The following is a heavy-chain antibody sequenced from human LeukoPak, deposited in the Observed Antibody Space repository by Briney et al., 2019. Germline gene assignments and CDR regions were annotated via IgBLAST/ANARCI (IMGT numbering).Heavy chain of an antibody. CDR1: GFPFSSYG. J-gene: IGHJ5*02. V-gene: IGHV3-33*06. D-gene: IGHD6-13*01. CDR3: AKEVSSSWYKGWFDP. Sequence: PGGSLRLSCAASGFPFSSYGMHWVRQAPGKGLEWVAVIWYDGSNKYYADSVKGRFTISRYNSKNTLYLQMNSLRAEDTAVYYCAKEVSSSWYKGWFDPWGQGTLVTVSS. CDR2: IWYDGSNK.